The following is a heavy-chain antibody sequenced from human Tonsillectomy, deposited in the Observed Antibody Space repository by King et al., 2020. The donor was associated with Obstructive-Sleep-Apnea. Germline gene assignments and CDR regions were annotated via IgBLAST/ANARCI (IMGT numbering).Heavy chain of an antibody. CDR3: ARVTTLFGVVKAGNYYFDY. Sequence: LQLVQSGAEVKKPGASVKVSCKASGYTFTSYGISWVRQAPGQGLEWMGWISAYNGNTNYAQKLQGRVTMTTDTSTNTAYMEVRRLRSDDTAVYYCARVTTLFGVVKAGNYYFDYWGQGTLVTVSS. V-gene: IGHV1-18*01. J-gene: IGHJ4*02. CDR1: GYTFTSYG. D-gene: IGHD3-3*01. CDR2: ISAYNGNT.